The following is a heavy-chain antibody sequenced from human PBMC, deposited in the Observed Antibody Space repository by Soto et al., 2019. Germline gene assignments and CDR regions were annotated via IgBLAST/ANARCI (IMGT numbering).Heavy chain of an antibody. CDR3: ARGYCSGGSCYRLDY. Sequence: ASVKVSCKASGYTFTSYGISWVRQAPGQGLEWMGWISAYNGNTNYAQKLQGRVTMTTDTSTSTAYMELRSPRSDDTAVYYCARGYCSGGSCYRLDYWGQGTLVTVSS. J-gene: IGHJ4*02. D-gene: IGHD2-15*01. CDR1: GYTFTSYG. V-gene: IGHV1-18*01. CDR2: ISAYNGNT.